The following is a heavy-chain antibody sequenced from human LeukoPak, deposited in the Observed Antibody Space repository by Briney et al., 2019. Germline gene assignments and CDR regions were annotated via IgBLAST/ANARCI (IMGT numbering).Heavy chain of an antibody. Sequence: GRSLRLSCAASGFTFSSYAMHWVRQAPGKGLEWVAVISYDGSNKYYADSVKGRFTISRDNSKNTLYLQMNSLRAEDTAVYYCSRAPTQYCSDGSCDFPFDYWGQGSLVTVSS. CDR3: SRAPTQYCSDGSCDFPFDY. D-gene: IGHD2-15*01. V-gene: IGHV3-30-3*01. CDR2: ISYDGSNK. J-gene: IGHJ4*02. CDR1: GFTFSSYA.